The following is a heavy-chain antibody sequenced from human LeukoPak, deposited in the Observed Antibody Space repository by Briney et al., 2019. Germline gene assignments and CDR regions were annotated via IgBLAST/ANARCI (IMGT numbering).Heavy chain of an antibody. CDR1: GGSISSYY. CDR2: ISYSGST. D-gene: IGHD3-22*01. J-gene: IGHJ5*01. V-gene: IGHV4-59*08. CDR3: ARRPAYYYDSSGYYDS. Sequence: SETLSLTCTVSGGSISSYYWSWVRQPPGKGLEWIGYISYSGSTNYNPSLESRVTISVDTSRTQFSLKLRSVTAADTAVYFCARRPAYYYDSSGYYDSWGQGTLVTVSS.